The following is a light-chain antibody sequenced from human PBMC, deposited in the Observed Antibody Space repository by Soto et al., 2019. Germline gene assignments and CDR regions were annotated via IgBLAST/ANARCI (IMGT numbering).Light chain of an antibody. V-gene: IGKV1-39*01. CDR3: QQSYSTPYT. CDR2: AAS. CDR1: QTISRY. Sequence: DIQMSQSPSSLSASVRDRVTITCRASQTISRYLNWYQQKPGKAPKLLIFAASSLQSGVPSRFSGSGSGTDFTLTISSLQVEDFATHYCQQSYSTPYTFGQGTKVDIK. J-gene: IGKJ2*01.